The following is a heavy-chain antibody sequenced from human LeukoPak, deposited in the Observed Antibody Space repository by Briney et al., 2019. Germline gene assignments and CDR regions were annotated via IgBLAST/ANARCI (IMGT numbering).Heavy chain of an antibody. V-gene: IGHV3-23*01. D-gene: IGHD6-19*01. CDR3: ARRGSSGWYDY. CDR2: IGGSGGNT. J-gene: IGHJ4*02. Sequence: PGGSLRLSCAASGFIFSNYAMSWVRQAPGKGLEWVSAIGGSGGNTYYADSVKGRFTISRDNSKNTLYLEMNSLRAEDTAVYYCARRGSSGWYDYWGQGTLVTVSS. CDR1: GFIFSNYA.